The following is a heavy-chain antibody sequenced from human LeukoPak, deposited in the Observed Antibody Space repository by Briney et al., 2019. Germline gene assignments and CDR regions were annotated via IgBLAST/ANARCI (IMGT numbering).Heavy chain of an antibody. J-gene: IGHJ4*02. CDR3: ARDGGIAVAGFDY. CDR1: GFAFSNYW. V-gene: IGHV3-74*01. CDR2: INSDGSST. D-gene: IGHD6-19*01. Sequence: PGGSLRLSCAASGFAFSNYWMHWVRQAPGKGLVWVSRINSDGSSTSYADSVKGRFTISRDNAKNTLYLQMNSLRAEDTAVYYCARDGGIAVAGFDYWGQGTLVTVSS.